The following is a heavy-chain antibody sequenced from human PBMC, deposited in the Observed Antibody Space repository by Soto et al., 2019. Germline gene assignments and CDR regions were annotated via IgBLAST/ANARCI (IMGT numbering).Heavy chain of an antibody. J-gene: IGHJ4*02. CDR1: GGSISTYY. D-gene: IGHD3-10*01. CDR2: IYSGGGT. V-gene: IGHV4-4*07. Sequence: NPSETLSLTCSVSGGSISTYYWSWIRQPAGKGLEWIGRIYSGGGTNFNPSLRSRVTVSVDMSKNQFSLKLTSVTAADTAVYYCARGPGGFGELSLDYWGQGTLVTVSS. CDR3: ARGPGGFGELSLDY.